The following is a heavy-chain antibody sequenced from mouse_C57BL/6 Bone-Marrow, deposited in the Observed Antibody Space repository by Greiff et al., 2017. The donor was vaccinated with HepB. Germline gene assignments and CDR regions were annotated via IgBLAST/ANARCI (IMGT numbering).Heavy chain of an antibody. CDR2: IDPSDSYT. V-gene: IGHV1-69*01. CDR1: GYTFTSYW. Sequence: QVQLQQPGAELVMPGASVKLSCKASGYTFTSYWMHWVKQRPGQGLEWIGEIDPSDSYTNYNQKFKGKSTLTVDKSSSTAYMQLRSLTSEDSAVYYCARFRYWYFDVWGTGTTVTVSS. CDR3: ARFRYWYFDV. D-gene: IGHD3-2*02. J-gene: IGHJ1*03.